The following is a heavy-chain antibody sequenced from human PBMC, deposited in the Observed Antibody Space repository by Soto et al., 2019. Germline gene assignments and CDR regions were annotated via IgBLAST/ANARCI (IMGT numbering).Heavy chain of an antibody. Sequence: QVRLVQSGADVKKPGASVNVSCKASRYTFTDNYLHWVRQAPGQGLEWMGWINPKSGDTKYAQNFQGRVTMTRDTAIRTAYMELCGVRSDDTAVYYCARDDRSSWEGSWFDLWGQGTLVTVSS. J-gene: IGHJ5*02. V-gene: IGHV1-2*02. CDR1: RYTFTDNY. D-gene: IGHD6-13*01. CDR2: INPKSGDT. CDR3: ARDDRSSWEGSWFDL.